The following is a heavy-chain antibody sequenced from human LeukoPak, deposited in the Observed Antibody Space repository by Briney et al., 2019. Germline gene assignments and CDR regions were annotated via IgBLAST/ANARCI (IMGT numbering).Heavy chain of an antibody. CDR3: ARDQSRREGSYYIILDN. Sequence: PGGSLRLSCAASGFTFSSYDMYWVRQAPGKGLEWVAVIWYDGSNKYYADSVKGRFTISRDNSKNTLYLQMNSLRAEDTAVYYCARDQSRREGSYYIILDNWGQGTLVTVSS. V-gene: IGHV3-33*08. CDR1: GFTFSSYD. J-gene: IGHJ4*02. CDR2: IWYDGSNK. D-gene: IGHD1-26*01.